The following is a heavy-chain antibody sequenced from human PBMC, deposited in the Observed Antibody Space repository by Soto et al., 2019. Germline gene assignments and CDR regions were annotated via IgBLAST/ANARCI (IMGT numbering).Heavy chain of an antibody. D-gene: IGHD2-15*01. CDR1: GFPFRSYA. CDR2: APGSGNGDDT. Sequence: GGSLRLSCAASGFPFRSYAMTWVRQAPGKGLEWVSAAPGSGNGDDTFYADSVKGRFTISRDNSKNTLFLQMNSLRADDTAVYYCAKGKWAGGSSPLDYWGQGTLVTVSS. J-gene: IGHJ4*02. CDR3: AKGKWAGGSSPLDY. V-gene: IGHV3-23*01.